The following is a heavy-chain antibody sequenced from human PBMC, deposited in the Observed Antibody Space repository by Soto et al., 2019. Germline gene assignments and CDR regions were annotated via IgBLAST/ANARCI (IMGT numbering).Heavy chain of an antibody. J-gene: IGHJ5*02. CDR1: GYSFTDFA. Sequence: QAPLVQSGAEVKKPGASVKVSCKASGYSFTDFAVHWVRLASGQRLEWMGWINADKGDTKYSPKFQGRVTITRDTSATTVYMELRSLRSEDTAVYYCARGPLSGVATIWDYANWFDPWGQGSLVTVST. CDR2: INADKGDT. CDR3: ARGPLSGVATIWDYANWFDP. V-gene: IGHV1-3*01. D-gene: IGHD5-12*01.